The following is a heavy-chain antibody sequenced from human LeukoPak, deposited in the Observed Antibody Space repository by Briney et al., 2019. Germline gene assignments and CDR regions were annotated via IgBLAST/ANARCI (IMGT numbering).Heavy chain of an antibody. V-gene: IGHV3-11*03. CDR3: ARSNYYTVDV. J-gene: IGHJ6*02. CDR1: GLTFSDYY. Sequence: GGSLRLSCAASGLTFSDYYMSWIRQAPGKGLEWVSYISSSPIYTNYADSVKGRFTISRDNAKNSLYLQMNSLRADDTAVYYCARSNYYTVDVWGQGTAVTVSS. CDR2: ISSSPIYT.